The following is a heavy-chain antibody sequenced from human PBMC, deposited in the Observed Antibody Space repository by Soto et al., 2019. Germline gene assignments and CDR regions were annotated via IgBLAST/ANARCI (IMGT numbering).Heavy chain of an antibody. D-gene: IGHD3-9*01. V-gene: IGHV4-31*03. CDR3: ARALPSRGVLRYFDWSLAGAFDI. CDR2: IYYSGRT. J-gene: IGHJ3*02. Sequence: PSETLSLTCTVSGGSISNGGYYWNWIRQHPGKGLEWIGYIYYSGRTFYNPSLKGRLSISVDTSKNQFSLKLSSVTAADTAVYYCARALPSRGVLRYFDWSLAGAFDIWGQGTMVTVSS. CDR1: GGSISNGGYY.